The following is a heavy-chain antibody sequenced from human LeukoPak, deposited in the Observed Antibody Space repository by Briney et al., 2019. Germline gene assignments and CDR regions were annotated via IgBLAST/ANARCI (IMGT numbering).Heavy chain of an antibody. V-gene: IGHV4-39*07. J-gene: IGHJ6*02. CDR2: IYYSGST. Sequence: KPSETLSLTCTVSGDSISSSSYYWGWIRQPPGKGLEWIGTIYYSGSTYYNPSLKSRVTISVDTSKNQFSLKLSSVTAADTAVYYCARGWGSSYYYYGMDVWGRGTTVTVSS. D-gene: IGHD7-27*01. CDR3: ARGWGSSYYYYGMDV. CDR1: GDSISSSSYY.